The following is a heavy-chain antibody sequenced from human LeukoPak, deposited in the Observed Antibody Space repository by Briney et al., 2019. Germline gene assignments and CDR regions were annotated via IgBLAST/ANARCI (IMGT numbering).Heavy chain of an antibody. D-gene: IGHD6-19*01. CDR2: IYHSGST. J-gene: IGHJ4*02. Sequence: SQTLSLTCAVSGGSLSSGGCSWLWIRQPPGRGLEWIGYIYHSGSTYYNPSLKTRVTVSVDTSRNQFSLKLSSVTAADTAVYYCASLAVAGLSEGYWGQGTLVIVSS. CDR3: ASLAVAGLSEGY. V-gene: IGHV4-30-2*01. CDR1: GGSLSSGGCS.